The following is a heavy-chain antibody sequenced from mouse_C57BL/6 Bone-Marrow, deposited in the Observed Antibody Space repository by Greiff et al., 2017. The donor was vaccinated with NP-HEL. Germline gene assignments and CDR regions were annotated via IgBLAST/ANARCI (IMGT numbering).Heavy chain of an antibody. CDR2: IDPSDSYT. J-gene: IGHJ2*01. V-gene: IGHV1-50*01. CDR1: GYTFTSYW. CDR3: ARSGIYDGFDY. D-gene: IGHD1-1*01. Sequence: QVQLQQPGAELVKPGASVKLSCKASGYTFTSYWMQWVKQRPGQGLEWIGEIDPSDSYTNSNQKFKGKATLTVDTSSSTAYMQLSSLTSEDSAVYYCARSGIYDGFDYRGQGTTLTVSS.